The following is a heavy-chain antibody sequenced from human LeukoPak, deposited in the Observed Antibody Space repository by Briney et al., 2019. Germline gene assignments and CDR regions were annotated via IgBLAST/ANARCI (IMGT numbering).Heavy chain of an antibody. J-gene: IGHJ4*02. CDR1: GYTFTGYY. Sequence: ASVKVSCKASGYTFTGYYMHWVRQASGQGLEWMGWINPNSGGTNYAQKFQGRVTMTRDTSISTAYMELSRLRSDDTAVYYCARAPGIFGVVIPRPDYWGQGTLVTVSS. V-gene: IGHV1-2*02. CDR2: INPNSGGT. CDR3: ARAPGIFGVVIPRPDY. D-gene: IGHD3-3*01.